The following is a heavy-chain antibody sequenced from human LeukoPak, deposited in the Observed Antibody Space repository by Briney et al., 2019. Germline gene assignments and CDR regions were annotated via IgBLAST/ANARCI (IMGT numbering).Heavy chain of an antibody. CDR2: IRYDGTNK. CDR1: AFIFSSYG. Sequence: GGSLRLSCAASAFIFSSYGMHSVRQAPSKWLEWVAFIRYDGTNKYYAASVRGRFTISRDDSTSTVYLEMNSLRGDDTAVYYCAKGSGYYTYNWFDHWGQGTLVTVSS. J-gene: IGHJ5*02. CDR3: AKGSGYYTYNWFDH. V-gene: IGHV3-30*02. D-gene: IGHD3-3*01.